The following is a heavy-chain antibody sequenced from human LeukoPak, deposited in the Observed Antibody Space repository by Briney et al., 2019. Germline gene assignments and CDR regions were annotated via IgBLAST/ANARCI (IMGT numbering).Heavy chain of an antibody. CDR2: ITGSGEIS. D-gene: IGHD5-12*01. J-gene: IGHJ4*02. CDR1: GFTFSHDG. V-gene: IGHV3-48*01. CDR3: ARESAVATGAFDY. Sequence: PGGSLRLSCAASGFTFSHDGISWVRQAPGKGLEWVSHITGSGEISHYADSVQGRFTISRDNAKNSLYLQMNSLRAEDTALYYCARESAVATGAFDYWGRGTLVTVSS.